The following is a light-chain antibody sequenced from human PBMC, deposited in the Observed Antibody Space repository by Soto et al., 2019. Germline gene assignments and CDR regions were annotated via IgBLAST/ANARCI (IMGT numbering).Light chain of an antibody. CDR2: GAS. CDR1: QTVSSAY. Sequence: DTVLTQSPGTLSLSPGERATLSYRASQTVSSAYLAWFQQKPGQAPRLLIYGASSRATGIPDRFSGAGSGTEFTLTISRVAPEDYAVYYCQQYNTSPWTFGQGTKVEMK. V-gene: IGKV3-20*01. J-gene: IGKJ1*01. CDR3: QQYNTSPWT.